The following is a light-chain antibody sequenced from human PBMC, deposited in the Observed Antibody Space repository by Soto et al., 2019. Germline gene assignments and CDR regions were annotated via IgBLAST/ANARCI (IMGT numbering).Light chain of an antibody. CDR3: QQYNAYSWT. CDR2: KAS. CDR1: QSIKTW. J-gene: IGKJ1*01. V-gene: IGKV1-5*03. Sequence: DIQMTQSPSTLSASVGDRVTITCRASQSIKTWLAWYQQKPGKPPTLLIYKASTLQSGVPSRFTGSGSGTEFTLTINSLQPADSATYYCQQYNAYSWTFGEGTKVEIK.